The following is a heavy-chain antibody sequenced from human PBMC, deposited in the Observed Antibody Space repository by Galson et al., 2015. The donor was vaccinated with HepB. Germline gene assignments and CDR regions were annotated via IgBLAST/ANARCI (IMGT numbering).Heavy chain of an antibody. J-gene: IGHJ6*02. CDR3: ARFGSGSYLRGQIYGMDV. CDR1: GDSVSSNSAA. Sequence: CAISGDSVSSNSAAWNWIRQSPSRGLEWLGMTYYRSKWYNDYAVSVKSRITINPDTSKNQFSLQLNSVTPEDTAVYYCARFGSGSYLRGQIYGMDVWGQGTTVTVSS. CDR2: TYYRSKWYN. V-gene: IGHV6-1*01. D-gene: IGHD3-10*01.